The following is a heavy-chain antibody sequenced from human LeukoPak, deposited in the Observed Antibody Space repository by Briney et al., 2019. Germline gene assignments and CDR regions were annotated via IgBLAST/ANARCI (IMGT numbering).Heavy chain of an antibody. J-gene: IGHJ4*02. CDR1: GGSVSSTNW. CDR2: VHLDGRT. D-gene: IGHD3-3*01. Sequence: PSETLSLTCGVSGGSVSSTNWWTWVRQPPGKGLEWIGEVHLDGRTNYNPSLESRLTMSVDVSENQVSLKLTSVTAADTAVYYCAREGGFYRPLDYSGQGTLVTVSS. CDR3: AREGGFYRPLDY. V-gene: IGHV4-4*02.